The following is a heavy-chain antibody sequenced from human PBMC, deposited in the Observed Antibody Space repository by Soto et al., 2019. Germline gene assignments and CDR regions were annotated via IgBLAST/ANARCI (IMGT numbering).Heavy chain of an antibody. V-gene: IGHV4-31*03. CDR2: IYYSGST. J-gene: IGHJ3*02. Sequence: QVQLQESGPGLVKPSQTLSLTCTVSGGSISSGGYYWSWIRQHPGKGLEWIGYIYYSGSTYYNPSLKSRVTISVDTSKNQFSLKLSSVTAADTAVYYCARAYIEWYYYDSSGRKDDAFDIWGQGTMVTVSS. CDR3: ARAYIEWYYYDSSGRKDDAFDI. D-gene: IGHD3-22*01. CDR1: GGSISSGGYY.